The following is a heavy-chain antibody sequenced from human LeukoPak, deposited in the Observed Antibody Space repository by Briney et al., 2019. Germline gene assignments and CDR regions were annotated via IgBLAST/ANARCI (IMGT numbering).Heavy chain of an antibody. CDR3: ARGLGVYDY. Sequence: PSETLSLTCTVSGGSISSYYWSWIRQPPGKGLEWIGYIYYSGSTNYNPSLKSRVTISVDTSKNQFSLKLSSVTAADTAVYYCARGLGVYDYGSQGTLVTVSS. CDR2: IYYSGST. V-gene: IGHV4-59*01. J-gene: IGHJ4*02. CDR1: GGSISSYY. D-gene: IGHD3-16*01.